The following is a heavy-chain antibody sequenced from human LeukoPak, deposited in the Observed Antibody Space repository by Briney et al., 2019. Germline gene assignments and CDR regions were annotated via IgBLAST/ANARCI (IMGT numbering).Heavy chain of an antibody. V-gene: IGHV3-23*01. D-gene: IGHD5-24*01. CDR3: AKATLDGYNYGPWDY. CDR2: ISGGAGST. Sequence: GGSLRLSCAASGFTFSNYAMSWVRQAPGKGLEWVSAISGGAGSTYDADSVKGRFTISRDNSKNTLYLQMNSLRAEDTAVDYCAKATLDGYNYGPWDYWGQGTLVTGSS. CDR1: GFTFSNYA. J-gene: IGHJ4*02.